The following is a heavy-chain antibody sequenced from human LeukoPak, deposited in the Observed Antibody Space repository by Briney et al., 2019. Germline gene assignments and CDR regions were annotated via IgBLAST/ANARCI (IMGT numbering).Heavy chain of an antibody. D-gene: IGHD3-22*01. CDR2: INPSGGST. CDR1: GYTFTGYY. V-gene: IGHV1-46*01. J-gene: IGHJ4*02. CDR3: ARVGDYYDRSGYYDPPPPFGY. Sequence: ASVKVSCTASGYTFTGYYMHWVRQAPGQGLEWMGIINPSGGSTSYAQKFQGRVTMTRDMSTNTVYMELSSLRSEDTAVYYCARVGDYYDRSGYYDPPPPFGYWGQGTLVTVSS.